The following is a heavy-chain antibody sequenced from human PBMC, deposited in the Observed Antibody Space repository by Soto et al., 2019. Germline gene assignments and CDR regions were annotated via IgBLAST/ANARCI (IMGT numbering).Heavy chain of an antibody. CDR2: IIPIFGTA. V-gene: IGHV1-69*12. CDR1: GGTFSTYA. J-gene: IGHJ6*02. CDR3: ARSLGLEYYYGMDV. D-gene: IGHD1-1*01. Sequence: QVQLVQSGAEVKKPGSSVMVSCKASGGTFSTYAISWVRQAPGQGLEWKGGIIPIFGTASYAQKVQGRGPMTADESTSTAYMELRSLTSEDTAVYYCARSLGLEYYYGMDVWGQGTTVTVSS.